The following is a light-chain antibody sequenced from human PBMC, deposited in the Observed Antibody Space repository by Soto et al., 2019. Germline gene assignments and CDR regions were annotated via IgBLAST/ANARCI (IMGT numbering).Light chain of an antibody. J-gene: IGKJ5*01. V-gene: IGKV3-20*01. CDR3: QQYGSSPPRVT. CDR1: QSVSSSY. Sequence: ELVLTQSPGTLSLSPGERATLSCRASQSVSSSYLAWYQQKPGQAPRLLIYGASSRATGIPDRFSGSGSGTDVTLTISRLEPEDVAVYYCQQYGSSPPRVTFGQGTRLEIK. CDR2: GAS.